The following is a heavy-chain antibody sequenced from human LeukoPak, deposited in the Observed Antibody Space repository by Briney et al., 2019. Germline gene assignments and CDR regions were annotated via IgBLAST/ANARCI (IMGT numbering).Heavy chain of an antibody. CDR1: GYTLTEVS. J-gene: IGHJ6*02. Sequence: ASVKVSCKVSGYTLTEVSMHWVRQAPGKGLEWMGGFDPEDGETIYAQKFQGRVTMTEDTSTDTAYMELSSLRSEDTAVYYCATDSALGGDLTSYYYYYGMDVWGQGTTVTVSS. CDR2: FDPEDGET. CDR3: ATDSALGGDLTSYYYYYGMDV. V-gene: IGHV1-24*01. D-gene: IGHD4-17*01.